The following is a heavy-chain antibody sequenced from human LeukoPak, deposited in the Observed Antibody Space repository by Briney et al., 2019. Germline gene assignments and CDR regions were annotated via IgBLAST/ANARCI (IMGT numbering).Heavy chain of an antibody. CDR3: ASGVGYCSSTSCPTDY. CDR2: IYYSGST. D-gene: IGHD2-2*01. Sequence: PSETLSLTCTVSGGSISSYYWGWIRQPPGKGLEWIGYIYYSGSTNYNPSLKNQVTISVDTSKNQFSLKLSSVTAADTAVYYCASGVGYCSSTSCPTDYWGQGTLVTVSS. V-gene: IGHV4-59*01. CDR1: GGSISSYY. J-gene: IGHJ4*02.